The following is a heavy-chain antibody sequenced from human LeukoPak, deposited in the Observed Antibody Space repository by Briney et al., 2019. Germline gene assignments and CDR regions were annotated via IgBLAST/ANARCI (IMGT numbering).Heavy chain of an antibody. D-gene: IGHD2-2*01. J-gene: IGHJ6*03. CDR2: MNPNSGNT. CDR3: ARGPVWYQLRNEGSGGYYHYYMDV. CDR1: GYTFTSYD. Sequence: ASVKVSCKASGYTFTSYDINWVRQATGQGLEWMGWMNPNSGNTGYAQKFQGRVTMTRNTSISTAYMELSSLRSEDTAVYYCARGPVWYQLRNEGSGGYYHYYMDVWGKGTTVTVSS. V-gene: IGHV1-8*01.